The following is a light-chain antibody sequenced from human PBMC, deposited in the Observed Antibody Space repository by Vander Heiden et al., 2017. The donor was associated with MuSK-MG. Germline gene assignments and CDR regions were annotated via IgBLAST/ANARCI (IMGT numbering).Light chain of an antibody. Sequence: QSGLTKQSTVRGAPGQRVTISCTGSSSNIGAGYDVHWYEQLPGTAPKLLIYGNTNRPSGVPDRFSGSKSGTSAFLSITGRRAEDESDYCCQSYDSSLCGCCVFGAGTKLTVL. J-gene: IGLJ2*01. CDR1: SSNIGAGYD. CDR3: QSYDSSLCGCCV. CDR2: GNT. V-gene: IGLV1-40*01.